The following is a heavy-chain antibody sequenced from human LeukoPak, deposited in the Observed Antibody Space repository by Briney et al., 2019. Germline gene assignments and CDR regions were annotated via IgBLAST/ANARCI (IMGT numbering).Heavy chain of an antibody. J-gene: IGHJ6*02. CDR1: GYTFTGYY. CDR3: ARDKSWAAAGSYYYYYGMDV. CDR2: INPNSGGT. D-gene: IGHD6-13*01. Sequence: SVKVSCKASGYTFTGYYMHWVRQAPGQGLEWMGWINPNSGGTKYAQKFQGWVTMTRDTSINTAYMELNRLRSDDTAVYYCARDKSWAAAGSYYYYYGMDVWGQGTTVTVSS. V-gene: IGHV1-2*04.